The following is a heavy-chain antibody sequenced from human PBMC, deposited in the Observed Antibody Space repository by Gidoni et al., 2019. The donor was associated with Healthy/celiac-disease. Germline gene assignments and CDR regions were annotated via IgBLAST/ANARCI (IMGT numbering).Heavy chain of an antibody. J-gene: IGHJ3*02. D-gene: IGHD6-13*01. CDR2: IYPGDSDT. V-gene: IGHV5-51*01. CDR3: ASVAAAAHTDAFDI. CDR1: GYRFTSYW. Sequence: VQLVQSGAEVKKPGASLKISCKCSGYRFTSYWIGWVRQMPGKGLEWMGIIYPGDSDTRYSPYFQGQVTISADKSISTAYLQWSSLKASDTAMYYCASVAAAAHTDAFDIWGQGTMVTVSS.